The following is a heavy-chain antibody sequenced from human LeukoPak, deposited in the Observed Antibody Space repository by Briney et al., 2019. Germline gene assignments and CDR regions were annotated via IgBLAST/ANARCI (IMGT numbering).Heavy chain of an antibody. CDR3: AKDADYGDYAFDGMDV. CDR1: GFTFSHYS. V-gene: IGHV3-21*04. J-gene: IGHJ6*02. Sequence: GGSLRLSCAACGFTFSHYSIDWVRQAPGKGLERVASITSSSSHIYYADSVKGRFTISRDNAKNSLYLQMNSLRAEDTALNYCAKDADYGDYAFDGMDVWGQGTTVTVSS. D-gene: IGHD4-17*01. CDR2: ITSSSSHI.